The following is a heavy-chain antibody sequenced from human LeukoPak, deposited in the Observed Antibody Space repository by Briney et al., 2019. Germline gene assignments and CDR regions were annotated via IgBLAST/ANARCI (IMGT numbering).Heavy chain of an antibody. D-gene: IGHD6-19*01. CDR2: ISGSGGST. CDR3: AKEDGYSSGWYVKGFDY. V-gene: IGHV3-23*01. CDR1: GFTFSSYA. Sequence: GGSLRLSCAASGFTFSSYAMSWVRQAPGKGLEWVSAISGSGGSTYYADSVKGRSTISRDNSKNTLYLQMNSLRAEDTAVYYCAKEDGYSSGWYVKGFDYWGQGTLVTVSS. J-gene: IGHJ4*02.